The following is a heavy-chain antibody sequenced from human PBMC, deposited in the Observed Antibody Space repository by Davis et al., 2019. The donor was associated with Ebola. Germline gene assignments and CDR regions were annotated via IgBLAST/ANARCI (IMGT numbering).Heavy chain of an antibody. CDR1: GFTISNYW. D-gene: IGHD3-9*01. CDR3: RGNHYDIDF. J-gene: IGHJ4*02. Sequence: GESLKISCAASGFTISNYWIHWVRLAPGKGPVWVSRINTDGTTTTYADSVKGRFTISRDNAKNTLYLQMNSLRLEDTAVYYCRGNHYDIDFWGQGTLVTVSS. CDR2: INTDGTTT. V-gene: IGHV3-74*01.